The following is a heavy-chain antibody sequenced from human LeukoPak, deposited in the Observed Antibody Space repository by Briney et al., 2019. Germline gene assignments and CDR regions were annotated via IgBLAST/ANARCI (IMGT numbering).Heavy chain of an antibody. D-gene: IGHD3-22*01. V-gene: IGHV1-69*05. CDR3: ARDPYYYDSSGYCDY. CDR2: IIPIFGTA. Sequence: SVKVSCKASGGTFSSDAISWLRQAPGQGLEWMGRIIPIFGTANYAQKFQGRVTITTDESTSTAYMELSSLRSEDTAVYYCARDPYYYDSSGYCDYWGQGTLVTVSS. J-gene: IGHJ4*02. CDR1: GGTFSSDA.